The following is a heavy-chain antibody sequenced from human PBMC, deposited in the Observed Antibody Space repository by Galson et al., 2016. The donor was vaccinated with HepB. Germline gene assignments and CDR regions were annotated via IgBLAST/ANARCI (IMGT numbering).Heavy chain of an antibody. Sequence: SLRLSCAASGFTFSSYNMKWVRQTPGKGLEWVSYISPNGGTTYYADSVKGRFTISRDNARNSLYPQMNNLRDEDSAVYYCAGGLPFYSSGWYFDYWGQGALVTVSS. CDR1: GFTFSSYN. V-gene: IGHV3-48*02. D-gene: IGHD6-19*01. J-gene: IGHJ4*02. CDR3: AGGLPFYSSGWYFDY. CDR2: ISPNGGTT.